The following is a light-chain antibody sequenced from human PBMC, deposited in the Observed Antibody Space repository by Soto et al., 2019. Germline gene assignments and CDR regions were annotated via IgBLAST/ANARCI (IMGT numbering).Light chain of an antibody. CDR2: EVS. J-gene: IGLJ1*01. Sequence: QSALTQPASVSGSPGQSITISCTGTSSDVGNYNLVSWYQQHPGKAPKLMIYEVSKRPSGVSNHFSGSKSGNTASLTISGLQAEDEADYYCCSYAGSSTYVFGTVTKVTVL. CDR1: SSDVGNYNL. V-gene: IGLV2-23*02. CDR3: CSYAGSSTYV.